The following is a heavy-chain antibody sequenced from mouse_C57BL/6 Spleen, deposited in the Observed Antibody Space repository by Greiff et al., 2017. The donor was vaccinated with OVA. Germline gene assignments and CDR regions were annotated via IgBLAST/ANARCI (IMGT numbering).Heavy chain of an antibody. Sequence: QVQLQQPGAELVRPGPSVKLSCKASGYTFTSYWMHWVKQRPGQGLEWIGVIDPSDSYTNYNQKFKGKATLTVDTSSSTAYMQLSSLTSEDSAVYYCARGPYYFDYWGQGTTLTVSS. CDR2: IDPSDSYT. J-gene: IGHJ2*01. V-gene: IGHV1-59*01. CDR1: GYTFTSYW. CDR3: ARGPYYFDY.